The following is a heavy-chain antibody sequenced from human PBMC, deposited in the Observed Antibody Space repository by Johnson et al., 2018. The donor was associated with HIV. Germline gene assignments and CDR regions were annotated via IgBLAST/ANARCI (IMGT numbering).Heavy chain of an antibody. D-gene: IGHD3-10*01. V-gene: IGHV3-20*04. J-gene: IGHJ3*02. CDR2: INWNGGSA. CDR3: APIPSRGAFDI. Sequence: VHLVESGGGVVRPGGSLRLSCAASGFTFDDYGMSWVRQAPGTGLEWVSGINWNGGSAGYADSVKGRFTISRDKAQNSMYLQMNSLRAEDTALYYCAPIPSRGAFDIWGQGTMVTVSS. CDR1: GFTFDDYG.